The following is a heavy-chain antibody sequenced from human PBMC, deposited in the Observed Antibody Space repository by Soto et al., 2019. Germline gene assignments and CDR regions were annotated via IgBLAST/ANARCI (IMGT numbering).Heavy chain of an antibody. Sequence: EVQLVESGGGLVQPGGSLRLSCAASGFTFSSYWMHWVRQAPGKGLVWVSRINSDGSSTSYADSVKGRFTISRDNAKNTLYLQMNSLRAEDTAVYYCARGGVGRYCSSISCYTWVFDYWGQGTLVTVSS. CDR2: INSDGSST. D-gene: IGHD2-2*02. J-gene: IGHJ4*02. CDR1: GFTFSSYW. CDR3: ARGGVGRYCSSISCYTWVFDY. V-gene: IGHV3-74*01.